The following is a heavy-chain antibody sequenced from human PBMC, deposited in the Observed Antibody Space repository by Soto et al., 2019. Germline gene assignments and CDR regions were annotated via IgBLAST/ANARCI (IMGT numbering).Heavy chain of an antibody. CDR2: ISGGASTK. V-gene: IGHV3-48*03. CDR1: GFTFSSYE. CDR3: AREGASDAFDI. Sequence: GGSLRLSCAASGFTFSSYEMNWVRQAPGRELEWVAYISGGASTKYYADSVEGRFTISRDNAKNSLFLQMSSLRAEDTAVYYCAREGASDAFDIWGQGTLVTVS. J-gene: IGHJ3*02.